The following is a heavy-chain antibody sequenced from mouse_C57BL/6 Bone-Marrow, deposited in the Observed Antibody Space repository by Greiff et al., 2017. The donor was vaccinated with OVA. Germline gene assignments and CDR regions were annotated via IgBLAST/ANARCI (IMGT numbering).Heavy chain of an antibody. CDR1: GFSLTSYG. J-gene: IGHJ2*01. D-gene: IGHD1-1*01. V-gene: IGHV2-3*01. CDR3: TKTECYYDCSYRDY. CDR2: IWGDGST. Sequence: VKLMEPGPGLVAPSQSLSITCTVSGFSLTSYGVSWVRQPPGKGLEWLGVIWGDGSTNYHSALISRLSICKDNSKCQAFLILNSLQTDDTATFYWTKTECYYDCSYRDYWGQGTTLTVSS.